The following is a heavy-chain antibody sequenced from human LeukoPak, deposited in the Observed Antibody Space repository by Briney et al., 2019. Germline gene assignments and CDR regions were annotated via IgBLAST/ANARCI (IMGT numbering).Heavy chain of an antibody. CDR2: INHSGST. CDR1: GGSFSGYY. CDR3: ASSCSGGSCSAPTRLDY. D-gene: IGHD2-15*01. J-gene: IGHJ4*02. Sequence: SETLSLTCAVYGGSFSGYYWSWIRQLPGKGLEWIGEINHSGSTKYNPSLKSRVTISVDTSKNQFSLKLSSVTAADTAVYYCASSCSGGSCSAPTRLDYWGQGTLVTVSS. V-gene: IGHV4-34*01.